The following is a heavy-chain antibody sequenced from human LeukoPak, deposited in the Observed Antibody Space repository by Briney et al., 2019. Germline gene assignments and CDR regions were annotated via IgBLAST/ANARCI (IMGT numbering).Heavy chain of an antibody. CDR3: ARSRGAAAMVYGPFDY. CDR1: GFTFDAYG. V-gene: IGHV3-9*01. Sequence: GRSLRLSCAASGFTFDAYGMHWVRQVPGKGLEWVSGISWNSDNIGYADSVKGRFTISRDNAKNSLYLQMNSLRAEDTAVYYCARSRGAAAMVYGPFDYWGQGTLVTVSS. D-gene: IGHD5-18*01. J-gene: IGHJ4*02. CDR2: ISWNSDNI.